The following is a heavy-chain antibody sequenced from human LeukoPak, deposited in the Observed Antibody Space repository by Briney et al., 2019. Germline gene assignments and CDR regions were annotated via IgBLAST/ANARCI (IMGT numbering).Heavy chain of an antibody. CDR2: ISSSSYI. V-gene: IGHV3-21*01. D-gene: IGHD2-2*01. CDR1: GFTFSSYS. J-gene: IGHJ4*02. Sequence: GGSLRLSCAASGFTFSSYSMYWVRQAPGKGLEWVSSISSSSYIYYADSVKGRFTISRDNAKNSLYLQMNSLRAEDTTVYYCARDQYPYQLLTGFDYWGQGTLVTVSS. CDR3: ARDQYPYQLLTGFDY.